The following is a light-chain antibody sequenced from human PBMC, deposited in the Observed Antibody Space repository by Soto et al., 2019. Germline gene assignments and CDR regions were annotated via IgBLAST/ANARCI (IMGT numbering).Light chain of an antibody. CDR1: QSLINY. CDR2: KAS. CDR3: QHYNSYSEA. V-gene: IGKV1-5*03. Sequence: DIQMTQSPSSLSASVGDRVTVTCRATQSLINYLNWYQQKPGKAPKLLIYKASTLKSGVPSRFSGSGSGTEFTLTISSLQPDDFATYYCQHYNSYSEAFGQGTKVELK. J-gene: IGKJ1*01.